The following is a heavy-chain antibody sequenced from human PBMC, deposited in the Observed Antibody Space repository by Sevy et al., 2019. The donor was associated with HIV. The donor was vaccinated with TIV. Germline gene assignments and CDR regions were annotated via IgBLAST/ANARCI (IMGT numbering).Heavy chain of an antibody. CDR2: ITGSGGAS. CDR1: GFTFTTYA. V-gene: IGHV3-23*01. J-gene: IGHJ4*02. D-gene: IGHD4-17*01. Sequence: GGSLRLSCAASGFTFTTYAMTWVRQGPRKGLEWVSSITGSGGASYYADSVKGRFTISRDNSKNTLYLQMNSLRAEDTAVYYCAKDVDYGDYLFDYWGQGTLVTVSS. CDR3: AKDVDYGDYLFDY.